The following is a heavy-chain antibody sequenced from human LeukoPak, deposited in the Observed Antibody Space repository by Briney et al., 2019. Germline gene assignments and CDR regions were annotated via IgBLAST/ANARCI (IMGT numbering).Heavy chain of an antibody. V-gene: IGHV1-18*04. CDR3: ARVGCSSTSFYEVVGRWFVP. J-gene: IGHJ5*02. CDR2: ISADNANT. D-gene: IGHD2-2*01. Sequence: ASVKVSCKASGYTFTSYGISWVRQVPGQGLEWMGWISADNANTNYAQKLQGRVTMTTDTSTSTAYMELRSLRSDDTAVYYCARVGCSSTSFYEVVGRWFVPWGQGTLVTVSS. CDR1: GYTFTSYG.